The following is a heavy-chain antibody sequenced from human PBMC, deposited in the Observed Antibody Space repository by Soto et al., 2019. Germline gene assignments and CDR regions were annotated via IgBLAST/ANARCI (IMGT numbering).Heavy chain of an antibody. D-gene: IGHD3-10*01. V-gene: IGHV3-30-3*01. CDR1: GFTFSSYA. CDR3: ARRLEGSGSYYRD. CDR2: ISYDGSKK. J-gene: IGHJ4*02. Sequence: GGSLRLSCAASGFTFSSYAMHWVRQAPGKGLEWVAVISYDGSKKYYADSVKGRFTISRDNSKNTLYLQMNSLRAEDTAVYYCARRLEGSGSYYRDWGQGTLVTVSS.